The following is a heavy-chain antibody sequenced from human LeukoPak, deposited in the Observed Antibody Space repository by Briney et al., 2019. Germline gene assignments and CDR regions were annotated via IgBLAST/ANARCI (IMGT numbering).Heavy chain of an antibody. V-gene: IGHV4-59*01. CDR1: GGSINSDY. Sequence: SETLSLTCTVSGGSINSDYWSWLRQPPGEGPEWIAYIYHTGKTNYNPSLKSRVTISIDTSKKQFSLKMRSVTAADTAVYYCARAMVDSSSWRGLFDPWGQGTLVTVSS. CDR3: ARAMVDSSSWRGLFDP. J-gene: IGHJ5*02. D-gene: IGHD6-13*01. CDR2: IYHTGKT.